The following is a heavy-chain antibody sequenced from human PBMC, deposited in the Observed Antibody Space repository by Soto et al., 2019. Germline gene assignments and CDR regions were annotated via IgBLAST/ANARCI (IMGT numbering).Heavy chain of an antibody. CDR1: GFAFKSYA. CDR3: VKDFQGFTRGWYYFDS. CDR2: ISANGQST. Sequence: GGSLRLSCAASGFAFKSYAMGWVRLAPGKRMEWVSVISANGQSTYYGDSVKGRFTISRDILKNTLYMQMNSLRADDTALYFCVKDFQGFTRGWYYFDSWGQGTLVTVSS. V-gene: IGHV3-23*01. J-gene: IGHJ4*02. D-gene: IGHD1-1*01.